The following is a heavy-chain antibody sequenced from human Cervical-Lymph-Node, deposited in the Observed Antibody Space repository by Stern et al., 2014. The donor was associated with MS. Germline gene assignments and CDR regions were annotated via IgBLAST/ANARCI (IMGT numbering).Heavy chain of an antibody. Sequence: VQLVESGAGVKKPGSSVKVSCMASGCTFSSYAIRWVRQAPGQGLEWVGGVITIFGTANYAQKFQGRFTISADESQSPAYMELSRLRSEDTAVYYCARGELKEGLVRGMDVWGQGTTVTVSS. CDR2: VITIFGTA. V-gene: IGHV1-69*01. CDR3: ARGELKEGLVRGMDV. CDR1: GCTFSSYA. J-gene: IGHJ6*02. D-gene: IGHD1-26*01.